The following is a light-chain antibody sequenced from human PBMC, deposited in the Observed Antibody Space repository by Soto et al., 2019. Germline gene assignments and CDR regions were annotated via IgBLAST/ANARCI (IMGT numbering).Light chain of an antibody. CDR3: QQANSFPRT. V-gene: IGKV1-39*01. Sequence: DIQMTQSPSSLSASVGDRVTITCRASQTIVTYLNWYQQKPGNAPKLLIYAASNLQNGVPSRFSGSGSGTDFTLTISSLQPEDFATYHCQQANSFPRTFGQGTKVDIK. J-gene: IGKJ1*01. CDR2: AAS. CDR1: QTIVTY.